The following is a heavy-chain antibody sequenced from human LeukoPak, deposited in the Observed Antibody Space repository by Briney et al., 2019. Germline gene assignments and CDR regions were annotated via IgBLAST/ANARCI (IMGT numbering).Heavy chain of an antibody. CDR2: ISGSGGST. J-gene: IGHJ3*02. CDR1: GFTSSNYA. CDR3: ARSGYSDAFDI. V-gene: IGHV3-23*01. D-gene: IGHD3-22*01. Sequence: PGGSLRLSCAASGFTSSNYAMSWVRQAPGKGLEWVSGISGSGGSTYYADSVKGRFTISRDNSKNTLYLQMNSLRVEDTAVYYCARSGYSDAFDIWGQGTMVTVSS.